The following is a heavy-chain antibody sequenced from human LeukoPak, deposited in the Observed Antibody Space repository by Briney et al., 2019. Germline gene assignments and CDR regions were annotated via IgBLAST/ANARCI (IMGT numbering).Heavy chain of an antibody. CDR2: IYDSGST. Sequence: PSETLSLTCTVSGDSFRSSPYYWGWIRQPPGKGLEWIGYIYDSGSTYYNPSLKSRITISVDTSENRFSLKLSSVTATDTAVYYCARDCSGGSCYGAFDIWGQGTMVTVSS. CDR3: ARDCSGGSCYGAFDI. CDR1: GDSFRSSPYY. J-gene: IGHJ3*02. D-gene: IGHD2-15*01. V-gene: IGHV4-30-4*01.